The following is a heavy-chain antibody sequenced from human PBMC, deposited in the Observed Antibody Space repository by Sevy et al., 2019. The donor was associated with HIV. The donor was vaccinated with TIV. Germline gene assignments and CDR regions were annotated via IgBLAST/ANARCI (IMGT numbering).Heavy chain of an antibody. D-gene: IGHD6-19*01. J-gene: IGHJ4*02. CDR3: ARGPRSPVQWLVFHY. CDR2: INHSGST. Sequence: SESLSLTCAVYGGSFSGYYWSWIRQPPGKGLEWIGEINHSGSTNYNPSLKSRVTISVDTSKNQFSLKLSSVTAADAAVYYCARGPRSPVQWLVFHYWGQGTLVTVSS. V-gene: IGHV4-34*01. CDR1: GGSFSGYY.